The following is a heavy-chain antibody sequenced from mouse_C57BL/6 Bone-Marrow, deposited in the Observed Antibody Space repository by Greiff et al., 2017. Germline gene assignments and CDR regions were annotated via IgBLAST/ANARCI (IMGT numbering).Heavy chain of an antibody. CDR3: SREGYSNPFAY. D-gene: IGHD2-5*01. CDR1: GYTFTSHW. CDR2: SCPGSGST. Sequence: QVQLQQSGPELVRPGASVKISCKAPGYTFTSHWMQWVRQRPGQGLEWIGESCPGSGSTYYNEKFKGKATLTVDTSSSTAYMQLNSLTSEDSAVLFWSREGYSNPFAYWGQVTLVTVSA. J-gene: IGHJ3*01. V-gene: IGHV1-56*01.